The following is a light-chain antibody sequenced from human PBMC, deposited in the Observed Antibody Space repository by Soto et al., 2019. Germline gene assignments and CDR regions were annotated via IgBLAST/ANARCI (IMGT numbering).Light chain of an antibody. CDR2: DDS. V-gene: IGLV3-21*02. J-gene: IGLJ2*01. Sequence: SYELTQPPSVSVAPGQTARITCGGNYSGSRSVHWYHQKPGQAPVLVVFDDSDRPSGIPERFSGSKSENTATLTSRRVEDGDEADYYCQVWERTSDVVFGGGTKLTVL. CDR3: QVWERTSDVV. CDR1: YSGSRS.